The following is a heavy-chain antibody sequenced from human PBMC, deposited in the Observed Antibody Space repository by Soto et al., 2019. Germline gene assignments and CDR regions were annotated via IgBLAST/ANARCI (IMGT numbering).Heavy chain of an antibody. CDR1: GFTFTSSA. D-gene: IGHD6-19*01. J-gene: IGHJ3*02. V-gene: IGHV1-58*01. CDR3: AAEDDSSDWYGSADAFDI. CDR2: IVVGSGNT. Sequence: GASVKVSCKASGFTFTSSAVQWVRHARGQRLEWIGWIVVGSGNTNYAQKFQERVTITRDMSTSTAYMELSSLRSEDTAVYYCAAEDDSSDWYGSADAFDIWGQGTLVTVSS.